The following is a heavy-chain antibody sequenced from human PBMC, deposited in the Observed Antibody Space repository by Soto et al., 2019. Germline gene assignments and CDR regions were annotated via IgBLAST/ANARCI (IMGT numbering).Heavy chain of an antibody. D-gene: IGHD3-22*01. V-gene: IGHV3-66*01. CDR2: IYSGGST. Sequence: GGSLRLSCAASGFTVSSNYMSWVRQAPGKGLEWVSVIYSGGSTYYADSVKGRFTISRDNSKNTLYLQMNSLRAEDTAVYYCARDMPGFYDSSGYYGAGGDYWGQGTLVTVSS. J-gene: IGHJ4*02. CDR3: ARDMPGFYDSSGYYGAGGDY. CDR1: GFTVSSNY.